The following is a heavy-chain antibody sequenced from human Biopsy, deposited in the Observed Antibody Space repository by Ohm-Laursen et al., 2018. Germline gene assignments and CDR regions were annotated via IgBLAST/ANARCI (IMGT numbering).Heavy chain of an antibody. CDR1: GYSFTSYY. CDR2: INPSGSTT. V-gene: IGHV1-46*01. D-gene: IGHD6-19*01. J-gene: IGHJ4*02. CDR3: ARNTGWYGDLYYFDY. Sequence: SVKVSCKASGYSFTSYYMHWVPQAPGQGLEWMGMINPSGSTTSYPQIFQGRVTMTRDTSKSTVYMELSSLRSADTAVYFCARNTGWYGDLYYFDYWGQGTLVTVSS.